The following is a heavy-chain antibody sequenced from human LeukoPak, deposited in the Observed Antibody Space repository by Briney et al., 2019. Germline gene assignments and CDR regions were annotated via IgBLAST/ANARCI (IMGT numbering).Heavy chain of an antibody. Sequence: SETLSLTCTVSGGSISSYYWSWIRQPPGKGLEWIGYIYYSGSTYYNPSLKSRVTISVDTSKNQFSLKLSSVTAADTAVYYCARLRYGDLSVGYWGQGTLVTVSS. CDR3: ARLRYGDLSVGY. D-gene: IGHD4/OR15-4a*01. J-gene: IGHJ4*02. CDR2: IYYSGST. V-gene: IGHV4-59*08. CDR1: GGSISSYY.